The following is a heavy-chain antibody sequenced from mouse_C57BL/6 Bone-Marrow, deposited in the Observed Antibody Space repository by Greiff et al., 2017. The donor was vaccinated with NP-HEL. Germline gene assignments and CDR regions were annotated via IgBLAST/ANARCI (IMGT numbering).Heavy chain of an antibody. CDR1: GYSFTGYY. J-gene: IGHJ3*01. CDR3: ARIGDYSSSSWFAY. V-gene: IGHV1-42*01. CDR2: INPSTGGT. Sequence: VQLQQSGPELVKPGASVKISCKASGYSFTGYYMNWVKQSPEKSLEWIGEINPSTGGTTSNQKFKAKATFTVDKSSSTAYMQIKSLTSEDAAVYYCARIGDYSSSSWFAYWGQGILVTVSA. D-gene: IGHD1-1*02.